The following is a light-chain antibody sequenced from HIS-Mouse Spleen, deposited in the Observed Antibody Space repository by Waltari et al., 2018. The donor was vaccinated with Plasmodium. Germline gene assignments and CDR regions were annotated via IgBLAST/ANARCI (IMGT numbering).Light chain of an antibody. CDR1: KLGDKY. CDR3: QAWDSSTHV. Sequence: SYELTQPPSVSVSPGPTASITCSGDKLGDKYACWYQQKPGQSPVLVIYQDNKRPSGIPERFSGSNSGNTATLTISGTQAMDEADYYCQAWDSSTHVFGTGTKVTVL. CDR2: QDN. J-gene: IGLJ1*01. V-gene: IGLV3-1*01.